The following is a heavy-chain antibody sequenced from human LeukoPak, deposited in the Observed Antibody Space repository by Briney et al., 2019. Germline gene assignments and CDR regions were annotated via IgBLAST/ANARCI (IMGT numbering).Heavy chain of an antibody. V-gene: IGHV1-69*05. D-gene: IGHD6-6*01. CDR1: GGAFSSYA. Sequence: ASVKVSCKASGGAFSSYAISWVRQAPGQGLEWMGGIIPIFGTANYAQKFQGRVTITTDESTSTAYMELSSLRSEDTAMYYCARDHYSSSSQYYYYYYMDVWGKGTTVTVSS. CDR2: IIPIFGTA. CDR3: ARDHYSSSSQYYYYYYMDV. J-gene: IGHJ6*03.